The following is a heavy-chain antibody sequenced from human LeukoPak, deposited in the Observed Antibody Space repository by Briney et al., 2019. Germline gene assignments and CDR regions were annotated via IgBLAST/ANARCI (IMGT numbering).Heavy chain of an antibody. CDR2: INPNSGGT. Sequence: GASVKVSCKASGYTFTGYYMHWVRQAPGQGLEWMGWINPNSGGTNYAQKFQGRVTMTRDTSISTAYMELSRLRSDDTAVYYCAREGLYDILTGYVDYWGQGTLVTVSS. D-gene: IGHD3-9*01. J-gene: IGHJ4*02. CDR1: GYTFTGYY. V-gene: IGHV1-2*02. CDR3: AREGLYDILTGYVDY.